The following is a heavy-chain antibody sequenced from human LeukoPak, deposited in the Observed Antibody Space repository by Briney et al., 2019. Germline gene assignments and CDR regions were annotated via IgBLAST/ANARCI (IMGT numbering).Heavy chain of an antibody. CDR1: GGTFSSYA. CDR2: IIPIFGTA. J-gene: IGHJ3*02. Sequence: GASVKVSCKASGGTFSSYAISWVRQAPGQGLEWMGGIIPIFGTANYAQKFQGRVTITTDESTSTAYMELSSLGSEDTAVYYCATPRRSYTHDAFDIWGQGTMVTVSS. CDR3: ATPRRSYTHDAFDI. D-gene: IGHD1-26*01. V-gene: IGHV1-69*05.